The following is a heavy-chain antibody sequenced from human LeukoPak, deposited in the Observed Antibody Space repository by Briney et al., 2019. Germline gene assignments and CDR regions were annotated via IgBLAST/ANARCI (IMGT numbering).Heavy chain of an antibody. CDR2: INHSGST. D-gene: IGHD3-10*01. V-gene: IGHV4-34*01. Sequence: PSETLSLTCAVYGGSFSGYYWSWIRQPPGKGLEWIGEINHSGSTNYNPSLKSRVTISVDTSKNQFSLELSSVTAADTAVYYCARRITSGHYYYYYMDVWGKGTTVTVSS. J-gene: IGHJ6*03. CDR3: ARRITSGHYYYYYMDV. CDR1: GGSFSGYY.